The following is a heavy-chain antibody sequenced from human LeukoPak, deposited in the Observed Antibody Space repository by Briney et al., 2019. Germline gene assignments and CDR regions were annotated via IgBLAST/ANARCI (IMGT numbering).Heavy chain of an antibody. CDR2: IIPIFGTA. Sequence: ASVKVSCKASGGTFSSYAISWVRQAPGQGLEWMGGIIPIFGTANYAQKFQSRVTITTDESTSTAYMELSSLRSEDTAVYYCARGVIQLWLGGLYYYYMDVWGKGTTVTVSS. CDR3: ARGVIQLWLGGLYYYYMDV. CDR1: GGTFSSYA. D-gene: IGHD5-18*01. J-gene: IGHJ6*03. V-gene: IGHV1-69*05.